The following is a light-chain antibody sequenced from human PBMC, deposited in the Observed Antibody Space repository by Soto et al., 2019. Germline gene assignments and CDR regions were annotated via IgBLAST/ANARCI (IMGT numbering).Light chain of an antibody. Sequence: LLTQSPDTRSVYPGESATLSCRASQRVYSNLAWYRQRPGQAPRLLLYGASTRATGVPGRFSGRGSGTELTLTISSLQSADFAVYYCQQYTNWHPNTFGQGTRLDIK. CDR3: QQYTNWHPNT. CDR2: GAS. V-gene: IGKV3-15*01. J-gene: IGKJ5*01. CDR1: QRVYSN.